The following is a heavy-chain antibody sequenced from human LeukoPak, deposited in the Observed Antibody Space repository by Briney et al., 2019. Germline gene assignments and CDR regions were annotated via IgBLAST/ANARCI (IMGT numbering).Heavy chain of an antibody. Sequence: GGSLRLSCAASGFTFSTYWMSWVRQAPGKGLEWVANIKQDGSEKYYVDSVKGRFTISRDSARSSLYLQMNSLRAEDTAVYYCARDSNVWGSSFDYWGQGTLVTLSS. CDR2: IKQDGSEK. J-gene: IGHJ4*02. CDR3: ARDSNVWGSSFDY. V-gene: IGHV3-7*01. CDR1: GFTFSTYW. D-gene: IGHD3-16*01.